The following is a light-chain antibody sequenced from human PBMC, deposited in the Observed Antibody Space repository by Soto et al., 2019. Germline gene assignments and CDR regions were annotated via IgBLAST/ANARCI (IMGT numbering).Light chain of an antibody. CDR3: QQFGISPWT. CDR2: ATS. Sequence: PGDRATLSCMASRIIGHNYLAWYQQKPGQAPRLLIYATSTRATGIPDRFSGSGSVTDFTLTISRLEPEDFAVYYCQQFGISPWTFGQGTKVDIK. J-gene: IGKJ1*01. V-gene: IGKV3-20*01. CDR1: RIIGHNY.